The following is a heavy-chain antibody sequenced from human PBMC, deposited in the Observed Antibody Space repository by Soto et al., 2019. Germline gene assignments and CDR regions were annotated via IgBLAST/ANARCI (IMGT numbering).Heavy chain of an antibody. CDR3: ARLAYSYGVDY. CDR2: IYYSGST. D-gene: IGHD5-18*01. J-gene: IGHJ4*02. Sequence: TLSLTCTVSGGSISSYYWSWIRQPPGKGLEWIGYIYYSGSTNYNPSLKSRVTISVDTSKNQFSLKLSSVTAADTAVYYCARLAYSYGVDYWGQGTLVTVSS. V-gene: IGHV4-59*01. CDR1: GGSISSYY.